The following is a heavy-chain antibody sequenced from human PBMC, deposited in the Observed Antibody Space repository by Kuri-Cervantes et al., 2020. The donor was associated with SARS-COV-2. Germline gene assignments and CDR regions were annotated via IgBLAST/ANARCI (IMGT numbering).Heavy chain of an antibody. Sequence: GGSLRLSCAASGFTFSSYAMHWVRQAPGKGLEWVANIKQDGSEKYYVDSVKGRFTISRDNAKNSLYLQMNSLRAEDTAVYYCARNTPEAYYYYMDVWGKGTTVTVSS. CDR3: ARNTPEAYYYYMDV. CDR2: IKQDGSEK. V-gene: IGHV3-7*03. J-gene: IGHJ6*03. CDR1: GFTFSSYA.